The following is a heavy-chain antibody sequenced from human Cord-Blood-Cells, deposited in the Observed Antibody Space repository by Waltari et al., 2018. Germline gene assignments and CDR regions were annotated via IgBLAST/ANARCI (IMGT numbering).Heavy chain of an antibody. Sequence: QVQLVQSGAEVKKPGASVKVSFKVSGYTLTEFSMHWVRQAPGKGLEWMGGFDPEDGETIYAQKFQGRVTMTEDTSTDTAYMELSSLRSEDTAVYYCATAYRVGAATGFDYWGQGTLVTVSS. CDR1: GYTLTEFS. D-gene: IGHD1-26*01. J-gene: IGHJ4*02. CDR3: ATAYRVGAATGFDY. CDR2: FDPEDGET. V-gene: IGHV1-24*01.